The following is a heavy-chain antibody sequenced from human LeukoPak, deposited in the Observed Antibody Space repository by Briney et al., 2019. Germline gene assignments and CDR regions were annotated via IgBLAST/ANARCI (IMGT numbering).Heavy chain of an antibody. CDR3: VRDMYSSSWLGSFDY. Sequence: ASVKVSCKASGYTFTGYYMHWVRQAPGQGLEWMGWINPNSGGTNYAQKFQGRVTMTRDTSISTAYMELSRLRSDDTAVYYCVRDMYSSSWLGSFDYWGQGTLVTVSS. D-gene: IGHD6-13*01. CDR2: INPNSGGT. V-gene: IGHV1-2*02. CDR1: GYTFTGYY. J-gene: IGHJ4*02.